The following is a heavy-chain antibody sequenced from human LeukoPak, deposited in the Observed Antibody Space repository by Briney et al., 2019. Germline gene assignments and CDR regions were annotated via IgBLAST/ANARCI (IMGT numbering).Heavy chain of an antibody. Sequence: PGGSLRLSCAASGFTFSSYAMSWVRQAPGKGLEWVSAISGSGGSTYYADSVKGRFTISRDNSKNTLYLQMNSLRAEDTAVYYCAKDPQRYFDWLSAGMDVWGQGTTVTVSS. CDR1: GFTFSSYA. J-gene: IGHJ6*02. V-gene: IGHV3-23*01. CDR2: ISGSGGST. D-gene: IGHD3-9*01. CDR3: AKDPQRYFDWLSAGMDV.